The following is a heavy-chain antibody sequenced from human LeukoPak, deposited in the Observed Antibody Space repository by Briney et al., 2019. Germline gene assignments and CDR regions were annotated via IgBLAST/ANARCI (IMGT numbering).Heavy chain of an antibody. Sequence: SETLSLTCSVSGGSVSGTNYYWAWIRQPPEKGLEWIGTIYYSGSTYYNVSLKSRVTISVDTSKNQFSLNLSSVTAADTAVYYCARLRSPGDFDYWGQGTLVAVSS. J-gene: IGHJ4*02. D-gene: IGHD1-26*01. CDR3: ARLRSPGDFDY. CDR2: IYYSGST. V-gene: IGHV4-39*07. CDR1: GGSVSGTNYY.